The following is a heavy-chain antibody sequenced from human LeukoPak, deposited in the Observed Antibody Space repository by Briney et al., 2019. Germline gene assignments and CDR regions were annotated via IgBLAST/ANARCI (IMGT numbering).Heavy chain of an antibody. CDR1: GFTVSSNY. Sequence: PGGSLRLSCAASGFTVSSNYMSWVRQAPGKGLEWVSVIYSGGSTYYADSVKGRFTISRDNSKNTLYLQMNSLRAEDTAVYYCARDFHSYGFPQFDYWGQGTLVTVSS. V-gene: IGHV3-66*01. J-gene: IGHJ4*02. CDR3: ARDFHSYGFPQFDY. D-gene: IGHD5-18*01. CDR2: IYSGGST.